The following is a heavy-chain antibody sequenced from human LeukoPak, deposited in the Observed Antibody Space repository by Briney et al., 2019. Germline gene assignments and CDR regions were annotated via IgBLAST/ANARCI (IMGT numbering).Heavy chain of an antibody. D-gene: IGHD4-23*01. V-gene: IGHV3-21*01. J-gene: IGHJ4*02. CDR1: GFTFRSYS. Sequence: GGSLRLSCAASGFTFRSYSMNCLLQALGRGLDWFGYISSSSSYIYYADSVKGRFTISRDNAKNSLYLQMNSLRAEDTAVYYCARATTVVTQDLDYWGQGTLVTVSS. CDR2: ISSSSSYI. CDR3: ARATTVVTQDLDY.